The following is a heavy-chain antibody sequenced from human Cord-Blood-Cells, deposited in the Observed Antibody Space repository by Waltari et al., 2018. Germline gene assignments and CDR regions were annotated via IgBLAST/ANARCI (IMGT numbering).Heavy chain of an antibody. Sequence: QVQLVQSGAEVKKPASSVKVSCKASGGTFSSYAISWVRPAPGQGLEWMGGIIPIFGTANYAQKFQGRVTITADESTSTAYMELSSLRSEDTAVYYCAREENYDYVWGSSYFDYWGQGTLVTVSS. CDR1: GGTFSSYA. D-gene: IGHD3-16*01. CDR3: AREENYDYVWGSSYFDY. CDR2: IIPIFGTA. V-gene: IGHV1-69*12. J-gene: IGHJ4*02.